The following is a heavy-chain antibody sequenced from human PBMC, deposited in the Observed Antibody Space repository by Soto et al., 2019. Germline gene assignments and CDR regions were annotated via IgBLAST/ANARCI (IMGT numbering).Heavy chain of an antibody. D-gene: IGHD5-12*01. J-gene: IGHJ2*01. Sequence: QVQLVQSGAEVKKPGSSVKVSCKASGGTFSNYPISWVRQAPGQGLEWMGGIIPIFGTVNYAQKFQGRVTFTADESTSKAYMELSSMRSEDTAVYYCARGNHRWLQLWYFDLWGRGTLVTVSS. CDR3: ARGNHRWLQLWYFDL. CDR2: IIPIFGTV. V-gene: IGHV1-69*12. CDR1: GGTFSNYP.